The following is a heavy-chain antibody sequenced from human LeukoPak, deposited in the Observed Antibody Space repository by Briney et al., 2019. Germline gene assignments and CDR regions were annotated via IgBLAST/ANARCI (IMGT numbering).Heavy chain of an antibody. CDR1: GFTFSNYA. V-gene: IGHV3-23*01. CDR3: AKDWMSTIINYFDY. J-gene: IGHJ4*02. CDR2: IGGSGGST. Sequence: GGSLRLSCVASGFTFSNYAMSWVRQTPGKGLEWVSSIGGSGGSTHYADSVKGRFTISRDNSKNILYLQMNSLRAEDTAVYYCAKDWMSTIINYFDYWGQGTLVTVSS. D-gene: IGHD5-12*01.